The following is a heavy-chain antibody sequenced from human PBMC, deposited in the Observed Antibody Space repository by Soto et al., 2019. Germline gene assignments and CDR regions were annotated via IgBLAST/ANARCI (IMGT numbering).Heavy chain of an antibody. CDR3: ARESVAAAGLYYYYYGMDV. CDR2: IYYSGST. Sequence: SETLSLTCTLSGGSLSSYYWSWIRPPPGKRLEWIGYIYYSGSTNYTPSLKSRVTISVDTSKNQFSLKLSSVTAADTAVYYCARESVAAAGLYYYYYGMDVWGQGTTVTVSS. V-gene: IGHV4-59*01. D-gene: IGHD6-13*01. J-gene: IGHJ6*02. CDR1: GGSLSSYY.